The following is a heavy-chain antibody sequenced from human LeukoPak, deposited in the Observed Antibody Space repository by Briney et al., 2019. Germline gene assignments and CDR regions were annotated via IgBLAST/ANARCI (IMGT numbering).Heavy chain of an antibody. CDR3: ARRLATIEEDAFDI. J-gene: IGHJ3*02. Sequence: SETLSLTCTVSGGSISSYYWSWIRQPPGKGLEWIGYIYYSGSTNYNPSLKSRVTISVDTSKNQFSLKLSSVTAADTAVYYCARRLATIEEDAFDIWGQGTMVTVSS. CDR1: GGSISSYY. V-gene: IGHV4-59*08. D-gene: IGHD5-24*01. CDR2: IYYSGST.